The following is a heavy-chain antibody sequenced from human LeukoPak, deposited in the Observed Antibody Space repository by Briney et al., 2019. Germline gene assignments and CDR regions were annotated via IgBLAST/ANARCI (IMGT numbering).Heavy chain of an antibody. CDR2: INPSGGST. V-gene: IGHV1-46*01. D-gene: IGHD6-19*01. Sequence: ASVKVSCKASGYTFTSYYMHWVRQAPGQGLEWMGIINPSGGSTSYAQKFQGRVTMTRDMSTSTVYMELRNLRSDDTAVYYCARSGWYGDAFDIWGQGTMVTVSS. J-gene: IGHJ3*02. CDR3: ARSGWYGDAFDI. CDR1: GYTFTSYY.